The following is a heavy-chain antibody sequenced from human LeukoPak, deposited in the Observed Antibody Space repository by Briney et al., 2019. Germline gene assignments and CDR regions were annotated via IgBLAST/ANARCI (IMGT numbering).Heavy chain of an antibody. J-gene: IGHJ4*02. D-gene: IGHD2-15*01. CDR1: GFTFSNYD. V-gene: IGHV3-13*01. CDR2: IGTAGDT. CDR3: ARGSSGYSDFDY. Sequence: GGSLRLSCAASGFTFSNYDMHWVRQATGKGLEWVSAIGTAGDTYYPGSVKGRFTISRENAKNSLYLQMNSLRAEDTAVYYCARGSSGYSDFDYWGQGTLVTVSS.